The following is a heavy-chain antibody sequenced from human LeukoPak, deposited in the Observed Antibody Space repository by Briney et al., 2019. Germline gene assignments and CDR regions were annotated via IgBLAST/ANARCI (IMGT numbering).Heavy chain of an antibody. CDR2: IRSKAYGGTT. CDR3: TRAASTSYDYVWGSYRYKY. D-gene: IGHD3-16*02. Sequence: GGSLRLSCTASGFTFGDYAMSWCRQAPGKGLEWVGFIRSKAYGGTTEYAASVKGRFTISRDDSKSIAYLQMNSLKTEDTAVYYCTRAASTSYDYVWGSYRYKYWGQGTLVTVSS. V-gene: IGHV3-49*03. CDR1: GFTFGDYA. J-gene: IGHJ4*02.